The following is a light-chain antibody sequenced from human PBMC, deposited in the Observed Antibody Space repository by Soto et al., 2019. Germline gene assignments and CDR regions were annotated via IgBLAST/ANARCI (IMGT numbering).Light chain of an antibody. CDR2: DAS. CDR3: QQYGDSPLT. CDR1: QSVSSNY. J-gene: IGKJ1*01. Sequence: EVVLKQSPGTLSLTQGERATLSCRASQSVSSNYLAWYQQRPGQAPRLLIYDASNRATGIPARFSGSGSGTDFTLTISRLEPEDFAVYYCQQYGDSPLTFGQGTKVDI. V-gene: IGKV3-20*01.